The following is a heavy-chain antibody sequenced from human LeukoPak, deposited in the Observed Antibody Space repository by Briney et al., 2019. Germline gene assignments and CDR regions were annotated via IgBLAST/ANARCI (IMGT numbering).Heavy chain of an antibody. Sequence: ASVKVSCKASGYTFTNYYMHWVRQAPGQGLEWMGIINPSAGSTSYAQKFQGRITVTRDTSTSTVYMELRSLRPEDTAVYYCARDHRGKQLWLTRPDEFDAFDIWGQGTMVTVSS. J-gene: IGHJ3*02. D-gene: IGHD5-18*01. V-gene: IGHV1-46*01. CDR3: ARDHRGKQLWLTRPDEFDAFDI. CDR2: INPSAGST. CDR1: GYTFTNYY.